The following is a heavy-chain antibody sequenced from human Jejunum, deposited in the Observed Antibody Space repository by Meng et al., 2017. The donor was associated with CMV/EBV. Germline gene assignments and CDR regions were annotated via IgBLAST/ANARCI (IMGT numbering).Heavy chain of an antibody. CDR3: ARGLTGPEYYYNAMDV. D-gene: IGHD2/OR15-2a*01. Sequence: ISSGSTYWGWIRQPPGKGLEWLGSFYFSGDAYYNPSLKSRVTISLDTSKNQFSLKVTSVTAADTAVYYCARGLTGPEYYYNAMDVWGQGTTVTVSS. CDR1: ISSGSTY. V-gene: IGHV4-39*07. J-gene: IGHJ6*02. CDR2: FYFSGDA.